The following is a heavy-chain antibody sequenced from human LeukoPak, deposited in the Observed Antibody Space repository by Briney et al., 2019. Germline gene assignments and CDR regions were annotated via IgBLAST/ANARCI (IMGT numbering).Heavy chain of an antibody. Sequence: GGSLRLSCAASGFTVSSNYMSWVRQAPGKGLEWVSVIYSGGSTYYADSVKGRFTISRDNAKNSLYLQMNSLRAEDTAVYYCARGKFVAGNIDYWGQGTLVTVSS. CDR1: GFTVSSNY. J-gene: IGHJ4*02. V-gene: IGHV3-66*01. CDR3: ARGKFVAGNIDY. CDR2: IYSGGST. D-gene: IGHD4-23*01.